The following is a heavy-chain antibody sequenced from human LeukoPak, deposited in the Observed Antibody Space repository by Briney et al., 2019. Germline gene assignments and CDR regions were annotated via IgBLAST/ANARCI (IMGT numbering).Heavy chain of an antibody. Sequence: PSETLSLTCTVSGGSISSSNYYWGWIRQPPGKGLEWIGYIYYSGSTYYNPSLKSRVTISVDTSKNQFSLRLSSVTAADTAVYFCAREVPPAGYFDYWGQGTLVTVSS. CDR3: AREVPPAGYFDY. CDR1: GGSISSSNYY. CDR2: IYYSGST. V-gene: IGHV4-39*07. J-gene: IGHJ4*02. D-gene: IGHD2-2*01.